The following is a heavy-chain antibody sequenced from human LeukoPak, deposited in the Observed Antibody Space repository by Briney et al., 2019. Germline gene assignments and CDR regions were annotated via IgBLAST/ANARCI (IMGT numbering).Heavy chain of an antibody. CDR2: INHSGST. V-gene: IGHV4-34*01. D-gene: IGHD3-9*01. CDR3: ARGRYFLDY. Sequence: SETLSLACAVYGGSFSGYYWSWIRQPPGKGLEWIGEINHSGSTNYNPSLKSRVTISVDTSKNQFSLKLSSVTAADTAVYYCARGRYFLDYWGQGTLVTASS. CDR1: GGSFSGYY. J-gene: IGHJ4*02.